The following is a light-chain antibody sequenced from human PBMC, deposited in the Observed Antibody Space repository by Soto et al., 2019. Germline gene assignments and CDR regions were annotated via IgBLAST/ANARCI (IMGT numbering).Light chain of an antibody. CDR3: QQYGSSPT. J-gene: IGKJ1*01. CDR1: QSGSSRY. CDR2: DVS. Sequence: EIVLTQSPGTLSLSPGERATLSCRSSQSGSSRYLAWYQHKPGQAPRLLIYDVSSRATGIPDRVSGSGSGTDVTLTIIRLAPDDFAVYYCQQYGSSPTFGQGTKVEIK. V-gene: IGKV3-20*01.